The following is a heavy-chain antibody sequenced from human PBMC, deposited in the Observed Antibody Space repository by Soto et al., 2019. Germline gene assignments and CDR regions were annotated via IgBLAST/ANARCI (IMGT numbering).Heavy chain of an antibody. Sequence: ASVKVSCKASGYTLTSYDINWVRQAKGQGLEWMGWMNPNSGNTGYAQKFQGRVTMTRNTSISTAYMELSSLRSEDTAVYYCARGLTGTVSDAFDIWGQGTMVTVSS. CDR2: MNPNSGNT. CDR1: GYTLTSYD. V-gene: IGHV1-8*01. D-gene: IGHD1-1*01. CDR3: ARGLTGTVSDAFDI. J-gene: IGHJ3*02.